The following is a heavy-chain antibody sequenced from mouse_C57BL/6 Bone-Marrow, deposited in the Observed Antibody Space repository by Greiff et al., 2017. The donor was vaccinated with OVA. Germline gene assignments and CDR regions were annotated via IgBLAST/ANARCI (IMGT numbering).Heavy chain of an antibody. Sequence: EVQLVESGEGLVKPGGSLKLSCAASGFTFSSYGMSWVRQTPDKRLEWVATISSGGSYTYYPDSVKGRFTISRDNAKNTLYLQMSSLKSEDTAMYYCARPITTVVADENYYAMDYWGQGTSVTVSS. CDR1: GFTFSSYG. J-gene: IGHJ4*01. CDR3: ARPITTVVADENYYAMDY. D-gene: IGHD1-1*01. V-gene: IGHV5-6*01. CDR2: ISSGGSYT.